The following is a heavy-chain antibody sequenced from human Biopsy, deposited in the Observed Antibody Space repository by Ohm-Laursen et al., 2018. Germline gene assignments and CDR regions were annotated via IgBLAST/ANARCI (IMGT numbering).Heavy chain of an antibody. V-gene: IGHV3-48*03. D-gene: IGHD4-23*01. CDR2: ISGGGTI. CDR3: ARDTRWSPYSMDV. CDR1: GFTFSSYW. J-gene: IGHJ6*02. Sequence: GSLRLSCAASGFTFSSYWMNWVRQAPGRGLEWVSYISGGGTIYYGDSMKGRVTISRDNAKNSLYLQMHSLRAEDTAVYYCARDTRWSPYSMDVWGQGTTVTVSS.